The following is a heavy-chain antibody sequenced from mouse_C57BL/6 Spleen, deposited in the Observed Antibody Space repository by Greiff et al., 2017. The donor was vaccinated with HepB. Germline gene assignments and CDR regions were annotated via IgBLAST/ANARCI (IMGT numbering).Heavy chain of an antibody. J-gene: IGHJ3*01. Sequence: QVQLQQPGAELVKPGASVKMSCKASGYTFTSYWITWVKQRPGQGLEWIGDIFPGSGSTNYNEKFKSKATLTVDTSSSTAYVQLSSLTSEDSAGYYCARGDDGYPFAYWGQGTLVTVSA. V-gene: IGHV1-55*01. CDR2: IFPGSGST. CDR1: GYTFTSYW. CDR3: ARGDDGYPFAY. D-gene: IGHD2-3*01.